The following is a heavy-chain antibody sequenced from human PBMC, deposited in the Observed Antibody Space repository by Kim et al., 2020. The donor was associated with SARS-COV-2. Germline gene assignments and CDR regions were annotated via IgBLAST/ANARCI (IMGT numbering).Heavy chain of an antibody. CDR1: GFTFSNAW. D-gene: IGHD3-10*01. J-gene: IGHJ4*02. Sequence: LSLTCAASGFTFSNAWMSWVRQAPGKGLEWVGRIKSKTDGGTTDYAAPVKGRFTISRDDSKNTLYLQMNSLKTEDTAVYYCTTRGYYYGSGSPIPNDYWGQGTLVTVSS. V-gene: IGHV3-15*01. CDR3: TTRGYYYGSGSPIPNDY. CDR2: IKSKTDGGTT.